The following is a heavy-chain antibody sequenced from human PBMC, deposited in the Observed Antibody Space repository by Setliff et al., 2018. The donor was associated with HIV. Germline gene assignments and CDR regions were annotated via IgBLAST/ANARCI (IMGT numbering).Heavy chain of an antibody. Sequence: PSETLSLTCTVSGGSITSGTYYWNWIRQHPGKGLEWIGYIYYSGSTYYNPSLKSRITISLDTSKEQFSLELSSATAADTAVYYCATLDHSGGNFLAYWGQGSLVTVSS. D-gene: IGHD2-21*02. CDR3: ATLDHSGGNFLAY. J-gene: IGHJ4*02. CDR1: GGSITSGTYY. V-gene: IGHV4-31*03. CDR2: IYYSGST.